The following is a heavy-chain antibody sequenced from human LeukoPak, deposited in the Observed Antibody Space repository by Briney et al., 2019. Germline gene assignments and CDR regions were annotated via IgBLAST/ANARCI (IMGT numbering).Heavy chain of an antibody. J-gene: IGHJ4*02. Sequence: PAETLCLTCAVYGVSFSGYYWSWIRQPPGKGLEWLVEINHDESTNYNPSLKSGFTIPVDTSKNQFFLKPSSVTAPEKAVYYCARIQIWLGESPLDYWGKGTLVTVSS. CDR2: INHDEST. CDR3: ARIQIWLGESPLDY. V-gene: IGHV4-34*01. D-gene: IGHD3-10*01. CDR1: GVSFSGYY.